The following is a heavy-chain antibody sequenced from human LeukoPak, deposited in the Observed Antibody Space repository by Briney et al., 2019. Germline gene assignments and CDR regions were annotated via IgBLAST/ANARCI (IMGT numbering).Heavy chain of an antibody. CDR2: IWYVGSNK. J-gene: IGHJ4*02. Sequence: GRSLRLSCAASGFNFGSYATHCVREAPHGGRQRVAGIWYVGSNKYYAGSVKGRFTISRDNSKGTVFLQMNSLRIEDTGVYYCARGAHYGGNSPDYWGQGTLVTVSS. V-gene: IGHV3-30*11. D-gene: IGHD4-23*01. CDR3: ARGAHYGGNSPDY. CDR1: GFNFGSYA.